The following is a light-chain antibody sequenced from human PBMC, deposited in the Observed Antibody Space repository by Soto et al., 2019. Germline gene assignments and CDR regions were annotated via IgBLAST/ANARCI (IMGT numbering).Light chain of an antibody. J-gene: IGKJ1*01. CDR3: QQYNAYSWT. V-gene: IGKV1-5*03. CDR1: QSISDW. CDR2: KAS. Sequence: DIQMTQSPSTLSASMGDRVTITCRASQSISDWLAWYQQKPGKAPKLLIYKASSLESGVPSRFSGSGSGTEFTHTISSLQPDDFATYYCQQYNAYSWTFGQGTKVEIK.